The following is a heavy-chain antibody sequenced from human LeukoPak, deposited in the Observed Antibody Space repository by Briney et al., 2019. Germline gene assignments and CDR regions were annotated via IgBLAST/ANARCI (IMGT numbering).Heavy chain of an antibody. J-gene: IGHJ4*02. Sequence: PGGSLRLSCVASGFTFSYAWMSWVRQAPGKGLEWVANIKQDGGEKYYVDSVKGRFTISRDNAKNSLYLQMNSLRPEDTAVYYCAGRGDGNLYYFDHWGQGTLVTASS. CDR2: IKQDGGEK. D-gene: IGHD5-24*01. CDR1: GFTFSYAW. CDR3: AGRGDGNLYYFDH. V-gene: IGHV3-7*04.